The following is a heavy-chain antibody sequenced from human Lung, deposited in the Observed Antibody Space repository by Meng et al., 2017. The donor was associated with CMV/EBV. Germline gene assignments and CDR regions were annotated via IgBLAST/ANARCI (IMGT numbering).Heavy chain of an antibody. V-gene: IGHV3-74*03. D-gene: IGHD4-11*01. CDR1: EFTFSSFW. Sequence: SSEFTFSSFWLHWVRQAPGKGLMWVSHIKSDGSTTEYADSVKGRFTISRDNAKKTVYLQMTSLRAEDTAVYYCARAETTATSWYAAWGQGTLVTVSS. CDR3: ARAETTATSWYAA. J-gene: IGHJ4*02. CDR2: IKSDGSTT.